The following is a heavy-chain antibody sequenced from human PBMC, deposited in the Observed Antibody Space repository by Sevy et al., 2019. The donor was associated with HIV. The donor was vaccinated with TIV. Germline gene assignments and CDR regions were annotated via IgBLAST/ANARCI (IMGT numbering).Heavy chain of an antibody. CDR3: ARGMGDFWSGYYRVDP. J-gene: IGHJ5*02. CDR1: GFTFSDYA. Sequence: GGFLRLSCAASGFTFSDYAMHWVRQAPGKGLEWVAVISYDGSNNYYADSVKGRFTISRDNSKNTLYLQMNSLRPEDTAVFYCARGMGDFWSGYYRVDPWGQGTLVTVSS. D-gene: IGHD3-3*01. CDR2: ISYDGSNN. V-gene: IGHV3-30-3*01.